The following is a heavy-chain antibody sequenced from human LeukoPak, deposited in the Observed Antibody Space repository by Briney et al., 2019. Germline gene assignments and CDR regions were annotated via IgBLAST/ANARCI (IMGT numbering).Heavy chain of an antibody. CDR1: GFTVSSNY. V-gene: IGHV3-53*01. J-gene: IGHJ3*02. CDR2: IYSGGST. Sequence: GGSLRLSCAASGFTVSSNYMSWVRQAPGKGLEWVSVIYSGGSTYYADSVKGRFTISRDNSKNTLYLQMNSLRAEDTAVYCCAREGGRDAFDIWGQGTMVTVSS. CDR3: AREGGRDAFDI. D-gene: IGHD2-15*01.